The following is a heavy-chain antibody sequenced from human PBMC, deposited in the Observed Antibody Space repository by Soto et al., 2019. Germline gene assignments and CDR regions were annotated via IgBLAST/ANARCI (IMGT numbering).Heavy chain of an antibody. D-gene: IGHD2-15*01. V-gene: IGHV1-3*01. CDR3: ARGIASGQFDP. J-gene: IGHJ5*02. Sequence: ASVKVSCKASGYSFTRYTLNWVRQAPGQRLEWMGWINPGNGNTKSSQKFQDRVIITRDTSASTAYMDLSRLRSEDTAVYYCARGIASGQFDPWGQGTLVTVSS. CDR1: GYSFTRYT. CDR2: INPGNGNT.